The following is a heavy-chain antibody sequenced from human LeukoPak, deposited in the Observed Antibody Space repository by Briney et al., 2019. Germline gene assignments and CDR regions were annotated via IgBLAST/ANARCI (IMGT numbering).Heavy chain of an antibody. D-gene: IGHD3/OR15-3a*01. CDR2: IRGKAYGGTT. V-gene: IGHV3-49*04. CDR1: GFTFGDYA. CDR3: SRIRGTAYYFDY. Sequence: GGCLRLSCTASGFTFGDYAMSWVRPAPGKGLEWVGCIRGKAYGGTTEYAASVKGRFTISRDDSKSIAYLQINSLKTEDTAVYYCSRIRGTAYYFDYWGQGTLVAVSS. J-gene: IGHJ4*02.